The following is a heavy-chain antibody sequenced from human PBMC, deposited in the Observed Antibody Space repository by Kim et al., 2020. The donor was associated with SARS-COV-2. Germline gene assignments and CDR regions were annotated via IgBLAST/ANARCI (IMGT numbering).Heavy chain of an antibody. D-gene: IGHD3-22*01. CDR3: ARGWIVVASGAFDI. CDR1: GYTFTSYD. J-gene: IGHJ3*02. V-gene: IGHV1-8*01. CDR2: MNPNSGNT. Sequence: ASVKVSCKASGYTFTSYDINWVRQATGQGLEWMGWMNPNSGNTGYAQKFQGRVTMTRNTSISTAYMELSSLRSEDTAVYYCARGWIVVASGAFDIWGQGTMVTVSS.